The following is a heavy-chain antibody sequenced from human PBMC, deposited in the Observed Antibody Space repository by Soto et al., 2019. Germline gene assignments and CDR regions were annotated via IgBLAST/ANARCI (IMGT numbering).Heavy chain of an antibody. Sequence: GGSLRLSCAPSGFTYSSYEMNWVRQAPGKGLEWVSYISVSGTMRFYADAVKGRFTISRDNTKKILYLQMNSLRAEDTAPYYCATAGLTGTVWGQGTTVTVSS. V-gene: IGHV3-48*03. J-gene: IGHJ6*02. CDR2: ISVSGTMR. CDR3: ATAGLTGTV. D-gene: IGHD3-9*01. CDR1: GFTYSSYE.